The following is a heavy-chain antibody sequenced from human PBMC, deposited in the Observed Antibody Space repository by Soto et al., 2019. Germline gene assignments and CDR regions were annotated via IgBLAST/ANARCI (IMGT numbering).Heavy chain of an antibody. V-gene: IGHV4-30-2*01. CDR2: IYSSGRS. D-gene: IGHD3-3*01. CDR1: CASISNGDYS. J-gene: IGHJ4*02. Sequence: SETLSRTCAVSCASISNGDYSCSWIRQPPGRALELIGYIYSSGRSDYNPSLKSRVTISIDRSKNQFSLRLTSVTAADAAVDYCARGREGPFFEFWGQGAMVTVSS. CDR3: ARGREGPFFEF.